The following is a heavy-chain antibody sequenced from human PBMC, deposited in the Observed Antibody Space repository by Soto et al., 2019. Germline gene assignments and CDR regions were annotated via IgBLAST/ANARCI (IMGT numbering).Heavy chain of an antibody. D-gene: IGHD3-3*01. CDR3: ARGGGVGVAGSAAFDM. Sequence: QLHLVQSGAVVKKPGASVTVSCSASGYPVTAYYMHWVRQAPGRGLEWMGGINPATGAAKYTQTFQGRAPMTRDTSTRTVFLEHRGPTSEDTGGFYCARGGGVGVAGSAAFDMWGQGTLVTVSS. CDR1: GYPVTAYY. V-gene: IGHV1-2*02. CDR2: INPATGAA. J-gene: IGHJ3*02.